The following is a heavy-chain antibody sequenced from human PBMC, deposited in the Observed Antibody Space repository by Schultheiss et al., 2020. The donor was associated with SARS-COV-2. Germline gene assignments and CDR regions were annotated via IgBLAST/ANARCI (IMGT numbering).Heavy chain of an antibody. Sequence: SETLSLTCAVSGGSFSAYYWTWIRQSPGKGLEWIGEINHSGTTNYNPSLESRVAMSVDTSRNQFSLRLSSVTAADTAVYYCARNTGSDWFDPWGQGTLVTVSS. CDR3: ARNTGSDWFDP. V-gene: IGHV4-34*10. J-gene: IGHJ5*02. CDR1: GGSFSAYY. D-gene: IGHD5-18*01. CDR2: INHSGTT.